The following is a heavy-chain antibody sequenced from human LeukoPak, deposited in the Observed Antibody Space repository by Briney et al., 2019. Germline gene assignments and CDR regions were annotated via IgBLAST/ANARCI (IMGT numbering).Heavy chain of an antibody. CDR3: ARPLQGIVGATGFDY. Sequence: RGESLKISCQGSEYSFATYWIAWLRQMPGKGLEWMGITYPSDSDTRYSPSFQGQVTISADKSIKTAYLQWSSLKASDTAMYYCARPLQGIVGATGFDYWGQGTLVTVSS. CDR2: TYPSDSDT. D-gene: IGHD1-26*01. J-gene: IGHJ4*02. V-gene: IGHV5-51*01. CDR1: EYSFATYW.